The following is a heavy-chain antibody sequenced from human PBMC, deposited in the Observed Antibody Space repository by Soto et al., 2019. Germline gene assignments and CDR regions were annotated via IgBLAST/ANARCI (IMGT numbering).Heavy chain of an antibody. CDR1: GFTFSSYG. Sequence: PGGSLRLSCAASGFTFSSYGMHWVRQAPGKGLELVAVISYDGSNKYYADSVKGRFTISRDNSKNTLYLQMNSLRAEDTAVYYCAKIFGVVIIQNYYYGMDVWGQGTTVTVSS. CDR2: ISYDGSNK. D-gene: IGHD3-3*01. CDR3: AKIFGVVIIQNYYYGMDV. V-gene: IGHV3-30*18. J-gene: IGHJ6*02.